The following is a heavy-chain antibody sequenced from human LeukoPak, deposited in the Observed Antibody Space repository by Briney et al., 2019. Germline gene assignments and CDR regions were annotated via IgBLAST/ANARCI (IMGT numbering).Heavy chain of an antibody. V-gene: IGHV1-8*03. J-gene: IGHJ3*02. CDR2: MNPNSGNT. D-gene: IGHD6-13*01. Sequence: GASVKVSCKASGYTFTSYDINWVRQATGQGLEWMGWMNPNSGNTGYAQKFQGRVTITRNTSISTAYMELSSLRSDDTAVYYCAREAAAGSSAPIQGAFDIWGQGTMVTVSS. CDR3: AREAAAGSSAPIQGAFDI. CDR1: GYTFTSYD.